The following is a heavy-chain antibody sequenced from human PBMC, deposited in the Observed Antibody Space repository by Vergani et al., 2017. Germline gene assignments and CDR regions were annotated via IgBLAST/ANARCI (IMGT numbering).Heavy chain of an antibody. D-gene: IGHD2-15*01. V-gene: IGHV3-23*01. CDR1: GFTFSTSA. Sequence: EVQLLESGGGLVQPGGSLRLSCAASGFTFSTSAMTWVRQAPGKGLEWVSTISSDGGSTYYADSVKGRFTISRDNSKNTLSLQMNSLTAEDTAIYYWAGLQWTSAAYSGGFDYWGQGILVTVSS. CDR2: ISSDGGST. J-gene: IGHJ4*02. CDR3: AGLQWTSAAYSGGFDY.